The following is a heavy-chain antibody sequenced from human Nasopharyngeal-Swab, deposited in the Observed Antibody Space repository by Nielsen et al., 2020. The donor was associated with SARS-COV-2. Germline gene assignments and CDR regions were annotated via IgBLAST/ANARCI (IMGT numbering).Heavy chain of an antibody. Sequence: SETLSLTCTVSGGSISSGSYYWSWIRQPAGKGLEWIGRILTNGSTNYNPSLKSRITIPVDTSKNQFSLRLSSVTAADTAVYYYAKKDKLQHLDAFDIWGQGTVVTVSS. J-gene: IGHJ3*02. CDR2: ILTNGST. CDR1: GGSISSGSYY. V-gene: IGHV4-61*02. CDR3: AKKDKLQHLDAFDI. D-gene: IGHD6-13*01.